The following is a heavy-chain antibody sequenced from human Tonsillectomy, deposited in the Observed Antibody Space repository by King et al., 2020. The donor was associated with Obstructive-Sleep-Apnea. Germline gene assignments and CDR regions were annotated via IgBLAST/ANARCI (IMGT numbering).Heavy chain of an antibody. CDR1: GFTFSSYA. J-gene: IGHJ3*02. CDR3: ARVTGFATHDAFDI. Sequence: VQLVESGGGVVQPGRSLRLSCAASGFTFSSYALHWVRQAPGKGLEWVAVISDDASIIYYADSVKGRFTISRDNSKNTQYLQMSSLRADDTAVYYCARVTGFATHDAFDIWGQGTMVTVSS. D-gene: IGHD1-1*01. V-gene: IGHV3-30-3*01. CDR2: ISDDASII.